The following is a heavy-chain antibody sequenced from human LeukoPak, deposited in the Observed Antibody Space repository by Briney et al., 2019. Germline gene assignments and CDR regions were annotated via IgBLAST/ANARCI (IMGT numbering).Heavy chain of an antibody. CDR3: ARVKVGTTNRFDY. Sequence: GRSLRISCAASGFSLKTRVMHWLRQAPGKGLEWVSGISFITNAVHYPDSVKGRFTISRDNAKNSLYLQMNSLRAEDTALYYCARVKVGTTNRFDYWGQGTLVTVSS. J-gene: IGHJ4*02. CDR2: ISFITNAV. V-gene: IGHV3-48*04. CDR1: GFSLKTRV. D-gene: IGHD1-26*01.